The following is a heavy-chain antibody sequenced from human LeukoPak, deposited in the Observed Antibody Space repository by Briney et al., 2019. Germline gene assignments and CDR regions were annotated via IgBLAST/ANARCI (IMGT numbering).Heavy chain of an antibody. CDR1: GFTFSSYW. V-gene: IGHV3-7*01. J-gene: IGHJ4*02. CDR3: ARDPVEWEQLLDY. Sequence: PGGSLRLSCAASGFTFSSYWMSWVRQAPGKRPEWVANMNKDGSEKYYADSVKGRFTISRDNARNSVYLQMNSLRVEDTAVYYCARDPVEWEQLLDYWGQGTLVTVSS. CDR2: MNKDGSEK. D-gene: IGHD1-26*01.